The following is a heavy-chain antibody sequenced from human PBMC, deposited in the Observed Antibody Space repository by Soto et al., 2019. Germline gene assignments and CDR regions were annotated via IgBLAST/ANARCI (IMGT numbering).Heavy chain of an antibody. Sequence: PSETLSLTCAVSGGSISSGGYSWSWIRQPPGKGLEWIGYIYHSGSTYYNPSLKSRVTISVDRSKNQFSLKLSSVTAADTAVYYCARGKALILWFGPAEYFQHWGQGTLVTVSS. CDR1: GGSISSGGYS. D-gene: IGHD3-10*01. J-gene: IGHJ1*01. V-gene: IGHV4-30-2*01. CDR3: ARGKALILWFGPAEYFQH. CDR2: IYHSGST.